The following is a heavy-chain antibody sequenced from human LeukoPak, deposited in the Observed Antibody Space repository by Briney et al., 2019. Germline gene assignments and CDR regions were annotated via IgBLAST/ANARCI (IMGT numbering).Heavy chain of an antibody. Sequence: SETLSLTCTVSGGSISSYYWSWIRQPPGKGLEWMGYMYNSGSTNYNPSLKSRVTISVDTSKNQFFLKLSSVTAADTAVYYCARGGSIFGVVFDYWGQGTLVTVSS. CDR3: ARGGSIFGVVFDY. D-gene: IGHD3-3*01. J-gene: IGHJ4*02. V-gene: IGHV4-59*01. CDR1: GGSISSYY. CDR2: MYNSGST.